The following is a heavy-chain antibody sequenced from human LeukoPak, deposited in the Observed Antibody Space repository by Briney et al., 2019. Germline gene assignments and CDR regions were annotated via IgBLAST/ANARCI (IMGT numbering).Heavy chain of an antibody. V-gene: IGHV3-66*01. D-gene: IGHD2-2*01. CDR3: ARGYCSSTSCSSFDY. CDR1: GITLSNYG. CDR2: IYSGGST. Sequence: GGSLRLSCVVSGITLSNYGMSWVRQAPGKGLEWVSVIYSGGSTYYADSVKGRFTISRDNSKNTLYLQMNSLRAEDTAVYYCARGYCSSTSCSSFDYWGQGTLVTVSS. J-gene: IGHJ4*02.